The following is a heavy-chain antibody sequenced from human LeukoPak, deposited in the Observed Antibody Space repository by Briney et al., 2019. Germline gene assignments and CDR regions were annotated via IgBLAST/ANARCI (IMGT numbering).Heavy chain of an antibody. Sequence: PGGSLRLSCADSGFTVSNNYMNWVRQAPGEGLEWVSILYSGGNTYYADSVKGRFTISRDNSKNTLYLQVNSLRAEDTAVYYCARGRYVSSGSWYFDYWGQGTLVTVSS. D-gene: IGHD3-22*01. CDR3: ARGRYVSSGSWYFDY. CDR1: GFTVSNNY. J-gene: IGHJ4*02. V-gene: IGHV3-53*01. CDR2: LYSGGNT.